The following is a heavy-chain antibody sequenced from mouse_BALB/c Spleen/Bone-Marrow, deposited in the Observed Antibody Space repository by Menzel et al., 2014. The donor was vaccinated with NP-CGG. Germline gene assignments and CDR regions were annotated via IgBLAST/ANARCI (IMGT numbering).Heavy chain of an antibody. V-gene: IGHV1-7*01. D-gene: IGHD2-1*01. CDR1: GYTFTSYW. CDR2: INPSTGYT. Sequence: VQLQQSGAELAKPGASVKMSCKASGYTFTSYWMHWVKQRPGQGLEWIGYINPSTGYTAYNQKFKDKATLTADKSSNTAYTQLSSLTSEDSAVYYCARGNYEAMDYWGQGTSVTVSS. J-gene: IGHJ4*01. CDR3: ARGNYEAMDY.